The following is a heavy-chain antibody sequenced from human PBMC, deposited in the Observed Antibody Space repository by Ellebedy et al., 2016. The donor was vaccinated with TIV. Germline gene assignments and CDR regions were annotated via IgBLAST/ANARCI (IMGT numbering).Heavy chain of an antibody. CDR2: ITHIGST. Sequence: MPSETLSLTCTVSGGSISSSSYYWTWIRQPPGKGLEWIWEITHIGSTNYNQSPKSRVTISVATSKNQFSLNLSSVTAADTAVYYCARGPARDYWGQGTLVTVSS. J-gene: IGHJ4*02. CDR1: GGSISSSSYY. CDR3: ARGPARDY. V-gene: IGHV4-39*01.